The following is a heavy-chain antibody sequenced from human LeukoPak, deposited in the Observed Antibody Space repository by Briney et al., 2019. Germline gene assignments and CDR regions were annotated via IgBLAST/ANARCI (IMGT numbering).Heavy chain of an antibody. CDR2: IYYSGST. CDR1: GDSLSSYY. V-gene: IGHV4-59*01. CDR3: ARCSYWYFDL. D-gene: IGHD3-10*02. J-gene: IGHJ2*01. Sequence: SGTLSLTCTVSGDSLSSYYWSWIRQPPGKGLEWIGYIYYSGSTNYNPSLKSRVTISVDTSKNQFSLKLSSVTAADTAVYYCARCSYWYFDLWGRGTLVTVSS.